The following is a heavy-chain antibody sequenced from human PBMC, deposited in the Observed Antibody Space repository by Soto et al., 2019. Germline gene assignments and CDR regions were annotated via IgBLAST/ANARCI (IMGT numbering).Heavy chain of an antibody. V-gene: IGHV1-18*01. Sequence: QVQLVQSGAEVKKPGASVKVSCKASGYTFTRYGISWVRQAPGQGLEWMGWISAYNGNTNYAQKLQGRVTMTTDTSTSTAYMELRSLRSDDTAVYYCARGYCSGGSCSSLYMDVWGKGTTVTVSS. CDR3: ARGYCSGGSCSSLYMDV. CDR1: GYTFTRYG. J-gene: IGHJ6*03. D-gene: IGHD2-15*01. CDR2: ISAYNGNT.